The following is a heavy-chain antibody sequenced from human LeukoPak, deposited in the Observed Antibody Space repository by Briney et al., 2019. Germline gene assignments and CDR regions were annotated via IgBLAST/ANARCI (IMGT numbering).Heavy chain of an antibody. J-gene: IGHJ6*03. D-gene: IGHD3-3*01. CDR2: IYYSGST. Sequence: KPSETLSLTCTVSGGSISSYYWGWIRQPPGKGLEWIGSIYYSGSTYYNPSLKSRVTISVDTSKNQFSLKLSSVTATDTAVYYCVRETASHPYYDFWSGSPGVYYYYMDVWGKGTTVTVSS. CDR3: VRETASHPYYDFWSGSPGVYYYYMDV. V-gene: IGHV4-39*07. CDR1: GGSISSYY.